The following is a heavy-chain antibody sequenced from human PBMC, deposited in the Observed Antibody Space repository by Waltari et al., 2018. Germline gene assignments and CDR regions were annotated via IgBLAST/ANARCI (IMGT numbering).Heavy chain of an antibody. Sequence: EVQLVESGGGLVKPGGSLRLSCAASGFTFSSSSMHWVRQAPGKGLEWVSSISSTSSYIYYADSVKGRFTISRGNARNSLYLQMNSLRAEDTAVYYCARGGSYYYFDNWGQGTLVTVSS. CDR1: GFTFSSSS. CDR3: ARGGSYYYFDN. D-gene: IGHD1-26*01. V-gene: IGHV3-21*01. CDR2: ISSTSSYI. J-gene: IGHJ4*02.